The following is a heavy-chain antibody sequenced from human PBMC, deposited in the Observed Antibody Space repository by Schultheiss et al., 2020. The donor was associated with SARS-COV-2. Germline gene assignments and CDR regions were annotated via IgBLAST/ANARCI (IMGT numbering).Heavy chain of an antibody. CDR1: GGSISSYY. CDR2: ISYSGST. CDR3: ARGGTYYYYYGMDV. Sequence: SETLSLTCTVSGGSISSYYWSWIRQPPGKGLEWIGYISYSGSTNYNPSLKSRVTISVDTSKNQFSLKLSSVTAADTAVYYCARGGTYYYYYGMDVWGQGTTVTVSS. J-gene: IGHJ6*02. D-gene: IGHD2-15*01. V-gene: IGHV4-59*01.